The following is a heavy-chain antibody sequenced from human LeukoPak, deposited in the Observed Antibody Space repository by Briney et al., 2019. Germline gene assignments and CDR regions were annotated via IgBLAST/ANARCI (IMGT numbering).Heavy chain of an antibody. V-gene: IGHV3-23*01. D-gene: IGHD3-22*01. Sequence: PGGSLRLSCAASGFTFSSYAMSWVRQAPGKGLEWVSAISGSGGSTYYADSVKGRFTISRDNSKNTLYLQMNSLRAEDTAVYYCAKVLPITMIVGGLFDYWGQGTLVTVSS. CDR3: AKVLPITMIVGGLFDY. J-gene: IGHJ4*02. CDR2: ISGSGGST. CDR1: GFTFSSYA.